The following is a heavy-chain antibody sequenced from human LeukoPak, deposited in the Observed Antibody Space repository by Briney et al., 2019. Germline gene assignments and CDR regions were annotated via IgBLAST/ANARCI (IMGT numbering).Heavy chain of an antibody. V-gene: IGHV4-39*01. CDR1: GGSISSSSYY. CDR2: IYYSGST. Sequence: SETLSLNCTVSGGSISSSSYYWGWIRQPPGKGLEWIGSIYYSGSTYYNPSLKSRVTISVDTSKNQFSLKLSSVTAADTAVYYCARLRPYDSSGYYANWFDPWGQGTLVTVSS. D-gene: IGHD3-22*01. J-gene: IGHJ5*02. CDR3: ARLRPYDSSGYYANWFDP.